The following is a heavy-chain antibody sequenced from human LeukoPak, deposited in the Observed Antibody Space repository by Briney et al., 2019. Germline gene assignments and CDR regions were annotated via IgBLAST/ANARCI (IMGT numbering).Heavy chain of an antibody. CDR1: GFTVSSNY. CDR2: IYSGGGT. J-gene: IGHJ4*02. CDR3: ARGGDSSGYLDY. V-gene: IGHV3-53*05. Sequence: GGSLRLSCAASGFTVSSNYMSWVRQAPGKGLEWVSVIYSGGGTYYADSVKGRFTISRDNSKNTLSLQMNSLRAEDTAVYYCARGGDSSGYLDYWGQGTLVTVSS. D-gene: IGHD3-22*01.